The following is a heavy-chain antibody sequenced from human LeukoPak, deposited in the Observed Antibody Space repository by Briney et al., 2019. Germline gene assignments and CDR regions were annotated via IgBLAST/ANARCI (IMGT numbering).Heavy chain of an antibody. CDR3: ARSPIGLGFFDY. V-gene: IGHV1-2*02. J-gene: IGHJ4*02. CDR2: ITPNSDGT. D-gene: IGHD7-27*01. CDR1: GYTFTSYD. Sequence: GASVKVSCKASGYTFTSYDINWVRQATGQGLEWMGWITPNSDGTDYAQKFQGRVTMTRDTSITTAYMELSSLRSDDTAVYYCARSPIGLGFFDYWGQGTLVTVSS.